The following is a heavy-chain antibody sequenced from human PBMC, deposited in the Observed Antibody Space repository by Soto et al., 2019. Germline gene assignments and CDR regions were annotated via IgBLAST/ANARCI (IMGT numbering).Heavy chain of an antibody. Sequence: GASVKGSWKASGYTFAGCYIHWVRQAPGQGLEWMGRINPNSGGTNYAQKFQGRVTMTRDTSISTAYMDLSRLRSDDTAVYYCARAVAVAGTDGNVWGQGTTVTVSS. CDR1: GYTFAGCY. CDR3: ARAVAVAGTDGNV. J-gene: IGHJ6*02. V-gene: IGHV1-2*06. CDR2: INPNSGGT. D-gene: IGHD6-19*01.